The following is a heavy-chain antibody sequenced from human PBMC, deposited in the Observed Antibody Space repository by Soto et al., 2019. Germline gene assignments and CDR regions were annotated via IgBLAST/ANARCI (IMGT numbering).Heavy chain of an antibody. D-gene: IGHD4-17*01. CDR1: GFTFSSYG. J-gene: IGHJ4*02. CDR2: IWYDGSNK. V-gene: IGHV3-33*01. CDR3: ARDPGDYVFDLQY. Sequence: GGSLRLSCAASGFTFSSYGMHWVRQAPGKGLEWVAVIWYDGSNKYYADSVKGRFTISRDNSKNTLYLQMNSLRAEDTAVYYCARDPGDYVFDLQYWGQGTLVTVSS.